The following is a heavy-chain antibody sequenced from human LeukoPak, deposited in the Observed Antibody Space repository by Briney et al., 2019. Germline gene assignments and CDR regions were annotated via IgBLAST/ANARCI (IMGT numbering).Heavy chain of an antibody. CDR2: IYTSGST. CDR1: GGSISSSNYY. Sequence: SETLSLTCTVSGGSISSSNYYWSWIRQPAGKGLEWIGRIYTSGSTNYNPSLKSRVTISVDTSKNQFSLKLSSVTAADTAVYYCARGLWFGGENPPYFDYWGQGTLVTVSS. D-gene: IGHD3-10*01. J-gene: IGHJ4*02. V-gene: IGHV4-61*02. CDR3: ARGLWFGGENPPYFDY.